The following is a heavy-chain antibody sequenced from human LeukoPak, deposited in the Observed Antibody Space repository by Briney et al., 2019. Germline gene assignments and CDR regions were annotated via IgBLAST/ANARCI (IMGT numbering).Heavy chain of an antibody. CDR2: ISYDGSNK. D-gene: IGHD2-2*01. CDR3: AKDLVPAAPAYYGMDV. V-gene: IGHV3-30*18. CDR1: GFTFSSYG. J-gene: IGHJ6*02. Sequence: GGSLRLSCAASGFTFSSYGMHWVRQAPGKGLEWVAVISYDGSNKYYADSVKGRFTISRDNSKNTLYLQMSSLRAEDTAVYYCAKDLVPAAPAYYGMDVWGQGTTVTVSS.